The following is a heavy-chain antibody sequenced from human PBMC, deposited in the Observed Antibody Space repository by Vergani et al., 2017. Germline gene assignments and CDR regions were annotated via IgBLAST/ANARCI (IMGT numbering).Heavy chain of an antibody. CDR1: GFSLSTSGMC. CDR2: IDWDDDK. J-gene: IGHJ5*02. Sequence: QVTLRESGPALVKPTQTLTLTCTFSGFSLSTSGMCVSWIRQPPGKALEWLVLIDWDDDKYYSTSLKTRLTISKDTSKNQVVLTMTNMDPVDTATYYCARSLRGVGATFNWFDPWGQGTLVTVSS. CDR3: ARSLRGVGATFNWFDP. V-gene: IGHV2-70*01. D-gene: IGHD1-26*01.